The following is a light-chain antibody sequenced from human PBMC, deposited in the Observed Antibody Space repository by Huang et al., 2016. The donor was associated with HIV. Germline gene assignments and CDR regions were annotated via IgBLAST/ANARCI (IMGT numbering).Light chain of an antibody. CDR3: QQYNNWPPLT. CDR2: GAS. J-gene: IGKJ4*01. Sequence: EIVMTQSPATLSVSPGERATLSCRASQSVSSNLAWYQQKPGQAPRLLNYGASTSATGIPDRFSGSGSGTEFTLTISSLQSEDFAVYYCQQYNNWPPLTFGGGTKVEIK. V-gene: IGKV3-15*01. CDR1: QSVSSN.